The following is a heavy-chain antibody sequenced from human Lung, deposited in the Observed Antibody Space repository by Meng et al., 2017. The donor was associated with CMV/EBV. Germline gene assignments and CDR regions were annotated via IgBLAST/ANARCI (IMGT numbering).Heavy chain of an antibody. D-gene: IGHD4-17*01. CDR3: GRLRFGDYGLDS. J-gene: IGHJ4*02. V-gene: IGHV5-51*01. CDR2: FYPGDSET. Sequence: GGSLRLXCKASGYSFTNYWIAWVRQMPGKGLEWMGIFYPGDSETRYNTSFQGQVTFSADTSITTAYLQWSSLKASDTAIYYCGRLRFGDYGLDSLGQGTLVTVSS. CDR1: GYSFTNYW.